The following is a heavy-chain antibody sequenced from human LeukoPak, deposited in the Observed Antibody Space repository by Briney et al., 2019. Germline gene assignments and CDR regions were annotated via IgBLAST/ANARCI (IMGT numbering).Heavy chain of an antibody. CDR2: IYYSGST. CDR3: ARDHRAAYGSGSYFDY. D-gene: IGHD3-10*01. V-gene: IGHV4-39*07. J-gene: IGHJ4*02. CDR1: GGSTSSSSYY. Sequence: SETLSLTCTVSGGSTSSSSYYWGWIRQPPGKGLEWIGSIYYSGSTYYNPSLKGRVTISVDTSKNQFSLKLSSVTAADTAVYYCARDHRAAYGSGSYFDYWGQGTLVTVSS.